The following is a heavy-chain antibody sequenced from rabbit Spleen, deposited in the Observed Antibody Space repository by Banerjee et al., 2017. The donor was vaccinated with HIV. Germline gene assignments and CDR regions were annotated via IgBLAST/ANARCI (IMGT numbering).Heavy chain of an antibody. J-gene: IGHJ3*01. CDR3: TRDTTATKGDAFYL. V-gene: IGHV1S40*01. CDR2: IYSGSSGDT. D-gene: IGHD7-1*01. CDR1: GFSFSSRYY. Sequence: QSLEESGGDLVKPGASLTLTCTASGFSFSSRYYMCWVRQAPGKGLEWIACIYSGSSGDTYYASWAKGRITISKTSSTKVTLQMTSLTAADTATYFCTRDTTATKGDAFYLWGQGTLVTVS.